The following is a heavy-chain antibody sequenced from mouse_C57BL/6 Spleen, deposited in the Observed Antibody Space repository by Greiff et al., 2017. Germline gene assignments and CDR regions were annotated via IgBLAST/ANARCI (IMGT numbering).Heavy chain of an antibody. J-gene: IGHJ2*01. CDR2: IYPGDGDT. V-gene: IGHV1-82*01. CDR3: ARGGVFDY. CDR1: GYAFSSSW. Sequence: VKLMESGPELVKPGASVKISCKASGYAFSSSWMNWVKQRPGKGLEWIGRIYPGDGDTNSNGKFKGKATLTAENSSSAAYMQLSSLTSEDSAVYFCARGGVFDYWGQGTTLTVSS.